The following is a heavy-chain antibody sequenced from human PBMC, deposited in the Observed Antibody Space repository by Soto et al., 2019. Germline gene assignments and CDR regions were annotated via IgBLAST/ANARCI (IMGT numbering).Heavy chain of an antibody. Sequence: GASVKVSWKASGNTFTGYYMHWVRQAPGQGLEWMGWINPNSGGTNYAQKFQGWVTMTRDTSISTAYMELSRLRSDDTAVYYCARGIAAAGLGNWFDPWGQGTLVTVSS. CDR2: INPNSGGT. J-gene: IGHJ5*02. CDR1: GNTFTGYY. D-gene: IGHD6-13*01. V-gene: IGHV1-2*04. CDR3: ARGIAAAGLGNWFDP.